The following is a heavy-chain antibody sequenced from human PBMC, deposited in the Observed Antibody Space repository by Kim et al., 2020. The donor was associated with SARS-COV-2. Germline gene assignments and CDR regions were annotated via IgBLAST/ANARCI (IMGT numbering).Heavy chain of an antibody. V-gene: IGHV1-2*02. CDR3: ARHSYYYDSSGFDAFDI. D-gene: IGHD3-22*01. J-gene: IGHJ3*02. Sequence: FQGRVTMTRDTSISTAYMELSRLRSDDTAVYYCARHSYYYDSSGFDAFDIWGQGTMVTVSS.